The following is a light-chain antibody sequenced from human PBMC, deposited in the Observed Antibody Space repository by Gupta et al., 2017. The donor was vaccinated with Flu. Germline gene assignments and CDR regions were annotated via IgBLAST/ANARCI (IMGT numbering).Light chain of an antibody. J-gene: IGKJ1*01. V-gene: IGKV1-5*03. CDR3: QQYRSYPWT. Sequence: MTQSPSTLSASVGDRVTITCRASQSSDSWLAWYQQKPGKAPKLLIYKTSNLESGVPSRFSGSGSGTEFTLTISSLQPDDFATYYCQQYRSYPWTFGQGTTVEIQ. CDR1: QSSDSW. CDR2: KTS.